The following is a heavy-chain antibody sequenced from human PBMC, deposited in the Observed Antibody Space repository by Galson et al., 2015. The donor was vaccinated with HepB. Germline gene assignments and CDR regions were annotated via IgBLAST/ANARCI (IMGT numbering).Heavy chain of an antibody. J-gene: IGHJ1*01. CDR2: TYYRSKWYN. CDR1: GDSVSSNSAA. Sequence: CAISGDSVSSNSAAWNWIRQSPSRGLEWLGRTYYRSKWYNDYAVSVKSRITINQDTSKNQFSLQLNSVTPEDTAVYYCARGRVGATRAEYFQHWGQGTLVTVSS. CDR3: ARGRVGATRAEYFQH. D-gene: IGHD1-26*01. V-gene: IGHV6-1*01.